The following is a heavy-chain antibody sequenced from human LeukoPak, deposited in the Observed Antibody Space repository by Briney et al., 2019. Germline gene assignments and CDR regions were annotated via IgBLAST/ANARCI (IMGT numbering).Heavy chain of an antibody. V-gene: IGHV1-69*10. CDR3: ARTYCSSTSCHSRGTNWFDP. D-gene: IGHD2-2*01. CDR1: GGTFRSFA. CDR2: FIPFFGIA. J-gene: IGHJ5*02. Sequence: GASVKVSGRAFGGTFRSFAIGWGRRAPGQGLEWLGGFIPFFGIANYAQKFQGRVTITADKSTSTAYMELSSLRSEDTAVYYCARTYCSSTSCHSRGTNWFDPWGQGTLVTVSS.